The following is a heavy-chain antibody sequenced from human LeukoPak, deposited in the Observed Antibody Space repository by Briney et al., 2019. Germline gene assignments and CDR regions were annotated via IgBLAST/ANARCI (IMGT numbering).Heavy chain of an antibody. V-gene: IGHV3-30*18. Sequence: AGSLRLSCAASGFTFSSYGLRWVRQAPGKGLEWVAVISYDGSNKYYADSVKGRFTISRDNTKNTLYLQMHRLRAEDTADYYGAKDTPRVVGGTEFRLVDYWGQGTLVTVSS. J-gene: IGHJ4*02. CDR2: ISYDGSNK. D-gene: IGHD1-26*01. CDR1: GFTFSSYG. CDR3: AKDTPRVVGGTEFRLVDY.